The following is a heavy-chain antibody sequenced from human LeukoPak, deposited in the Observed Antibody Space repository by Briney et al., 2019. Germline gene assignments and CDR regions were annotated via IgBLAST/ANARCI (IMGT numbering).Heavy chain of an antibody. Sequence: PGGSLRLSCTASGFDFSDYYMNWIRQAPGKGLEWLSSISPSGSTKNYADSVQGRFTVSRDNRKKSLYLELDSLRAEDTAVYYCASLYCTHTTCYYFDYWGQGTLVSVSS. J-gene: IGHJ4*02. D-gene: IGHD2-2*01. CDR1: GFDFSDYY. V-gene: IGHV3-11*04. CDR3: ASLYCTHTTCYYFDY. CDR2: ISPSGSTK.